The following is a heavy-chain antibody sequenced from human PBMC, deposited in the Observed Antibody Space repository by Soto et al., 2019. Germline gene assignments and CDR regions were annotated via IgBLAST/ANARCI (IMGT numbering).Heavy chain of an antibody. Sequence: PSETLSLTCTVSGGSVSSGSYYWSWIRQPPGKGLEWIGYIYHSGRTNYNPSLKSRVTISVDKSKNEFSLNLNSLTAADTAVYYCAKYVSTSGHFDYWGPGTLVTVSS. CDR1: GGSVSSGSYY. CDR3: AKYVSTSGHFDY. CDR2: IYHSGRT. V-gene: IGHV4-61*01. J-gene: IGHJ4*02. D-gene: IGHD2-2*01.